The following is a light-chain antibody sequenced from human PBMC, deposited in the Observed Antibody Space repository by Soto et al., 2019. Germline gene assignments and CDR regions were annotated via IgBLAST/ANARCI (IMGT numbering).Light chain of an antibody. V-gene: IGLV1-40*01. CDR3: QSYDSSLSGWV. Sequence: QSVLTQPPSVSGAPGERVTISCTGSSSNIGAGYDVHWYQQLPGTAPKLLIYGNSNRPSGVPERFSGSKSGTSASLAITGLRAEDEADYYCQSYDSSLSGWVFGGGTKLPVL. CDR1: SSNIGAGYD. J-gene: IGLJ3*02. CDR2: GNS.